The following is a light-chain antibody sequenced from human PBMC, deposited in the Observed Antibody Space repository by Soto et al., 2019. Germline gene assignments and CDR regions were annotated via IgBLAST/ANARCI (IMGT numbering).Light chain of an antibody. J-gene: IGKJ1*01. CDR2: QTS. CDR1: QSISGH. V-gene: IGKV3-15*01. CDR3: QQCVQWPWT. Sequence: EIVMTQSPATLSVSPGERAILSCRASQSISGHLAWFQHKPGQAPRLLVYQTSTRATGIPARFSGSGSGTEFTLTISSLQSEDFAVYYCQQCVQWPWTFGQGTRVEIK.